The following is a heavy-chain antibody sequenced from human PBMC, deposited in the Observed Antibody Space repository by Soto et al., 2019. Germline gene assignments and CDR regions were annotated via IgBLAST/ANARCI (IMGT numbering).Heavy chain of an antibody. CDR2: IKSKTDGEPI. CDR3: TTFTD. J-gene: IGHJ4*02. CDR1: GFTFTNAW. D-gene: IGHD2-8*02. V-gene: IGHV3-15*07. Sequence: EVQLVESGGGLVKPGGSLRLSCVASGFTFTNAWMNWARQAPGKGLDWVGRIKSKTDGEPIDYAAPMKGRFTISRDDSKNTIYLEMNSPKGEDTAVYYCTTFTDWGQGTLVTVSS.